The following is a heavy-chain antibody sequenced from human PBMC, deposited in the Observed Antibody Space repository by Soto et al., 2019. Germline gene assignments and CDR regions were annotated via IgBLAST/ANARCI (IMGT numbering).Heavy chain of an antibody. Sequence: VQLVQSGAQMKQTGSSVKVSCKATGGTLSMYTISWVRQAPGQGLEWMGRIIPVVGVVNYAQKFQGRVTITADKATMTAYMELSSLRSDDTALYYCARNTGNWLDPWGQGTLVTVSP. V-gene: IGHV1-69*02. D-gene: IGHD5-18*01. J-gene: IGHJ5*02. CDR2: IIPVVGVV. CDR1: GGTLSMYT. CDR3: ARNTGNWLDP.